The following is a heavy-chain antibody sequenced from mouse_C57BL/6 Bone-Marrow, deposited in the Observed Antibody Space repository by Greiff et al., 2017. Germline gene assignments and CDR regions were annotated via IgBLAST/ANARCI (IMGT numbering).Heavy chain of an antibody. CDR3: TNTTVPYYFDD. CDR2: IDPETGGT. Sequence: VQLQQSGAELVRPGASVTLSCKASGYTFTDYEMHWVKQTPVHGLEWIGAIDPETGGTAYNQKFKGKAILTADKSSSTAYMELRSLTSEDSAVYYCTNTTVPYYFDDWGQGTTLTVSS. CDR1: GYTFTDYE. V-gene: IGHV1-15*01. D-gene: IGHD1-1*01. J-gene: IGHJ2*01.